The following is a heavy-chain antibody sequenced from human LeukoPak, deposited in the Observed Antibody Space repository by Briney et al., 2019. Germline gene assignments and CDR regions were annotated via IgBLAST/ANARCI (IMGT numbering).Heavy chain of an antibody. CDR3: ARDPVQGSGRLGFDY. CDR2: IIPIFGTA. V-gene: IGHV1-69*01. D-gene: IGHD3-10*01. Sequence: SVKVSCKASGGTFSSYAISWVRQAPGQGLEWMGGIIPIFGTANYAQKFQGRVTITADESTSTAYMELSSLRSEDTAVYYCARDPVQGSGRLGFDYWGQGTLVTVSS. CDR1: GGTFSSYA. J-gene: IGHJ4*02.